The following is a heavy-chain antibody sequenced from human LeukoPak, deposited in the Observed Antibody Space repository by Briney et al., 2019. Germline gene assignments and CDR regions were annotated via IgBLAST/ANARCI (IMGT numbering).Heavy chain of an antibody. D-gene: IGHD3-10*02. V-gene: IGHV3-23*01. CDR1: GFTFSSYA. Sequence: GGSLRLSCAASGFTFSSYAMSWVRQAPGKGLEWVSAISGSGGSTYAADAANGRFTISRDNSKNTLYLQMNSLRAEDTAVYYCAKGGMFYYYYYMDVWGKGTTVTVSS. CDR2: ISGSGGST. CDR3: AKGGMFYYYYYMDV. J-gene: IGHJ6*03.